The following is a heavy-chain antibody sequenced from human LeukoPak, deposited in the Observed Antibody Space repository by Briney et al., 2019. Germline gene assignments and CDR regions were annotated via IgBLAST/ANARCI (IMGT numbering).Heavy chain of an antibody. Sequence: SXXLSLTCTVSGGSISSYYWSWIRQPPGKGLEWIGYIYYSGSTNYNPSLKRRVTISVDTSKNHFSLKLSSVTAADTAVYYCARAVRWFDYWGQGTLVTVSS. CDR2: IYYSGST. CDR1: GGSISSYY. J-gene: IGHJ4*02. D-gene: IGHD3-10*01. V-gene: IGHV4-59*01. CDR3: ARAVRWFDY.